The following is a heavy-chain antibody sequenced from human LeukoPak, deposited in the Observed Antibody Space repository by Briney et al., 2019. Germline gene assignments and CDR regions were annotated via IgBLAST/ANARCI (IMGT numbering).Heavy chain of an antibody. V-gene: IGHV4-34*01. CDR3: ARGAESSSWSLVY. CDR1: GGSFSGNY. D-gene: IGHD6-13*01. CDR2: INHSGST. J-gene: IGHJ4*02. Sequence: SETLSLTCAVYGGSFSGNYWSWIRQPPGKGLEWIGEINHSGSTNYNPSLKSRVIISVDTSKNQFSLKLSSVTAADTAVYYCARGAESSSWSLVYWGQGTMVSVSS.